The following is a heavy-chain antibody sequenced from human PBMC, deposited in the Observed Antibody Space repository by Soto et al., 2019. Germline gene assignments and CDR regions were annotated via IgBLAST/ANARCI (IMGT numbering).Heavy chain of an antibody. D-gene: IGHD3-10*01. CDR2: INHSGST. CDR1: GGSFSGYY. CDR3: ARALTMVREATLASYNWFDP. J-gene: IGHJ5*01. V-gene: IGHV4-34*01. Sequence: SETLSLTCAVYGGSFSGYYWSWIRQPPGKGLEWIGEINHSGSTNYNPSLKSRVTISVDTSKNQFSLKLSSVTAADTAVYYCARALTMVREATLASYNWFDPCGQGTLVTVSS.